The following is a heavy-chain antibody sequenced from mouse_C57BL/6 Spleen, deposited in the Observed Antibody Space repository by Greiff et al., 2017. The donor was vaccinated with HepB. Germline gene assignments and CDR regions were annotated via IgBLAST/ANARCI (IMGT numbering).Heavy chain of an antibody. D-gene: IGHD1-1*01. CDR1: GYSITSDY. CDR2: ISYSGST. V-gene: IGHV3-8*01. CDR3: ARARTDYYGSSYPWYFDV. J-gene: IGHJ1*03. Sequence: DVKLQESGPGLAKPSQTLSLTCSVTGYSITSDYWNWIRKFPGNKLEYMGYISYSGSTYYNPSLKSRISITRDYSKNQYYLQLNSVTTEDTATYYCARARTDYYGSSYPWYFDVWGTGTTVTVSS.